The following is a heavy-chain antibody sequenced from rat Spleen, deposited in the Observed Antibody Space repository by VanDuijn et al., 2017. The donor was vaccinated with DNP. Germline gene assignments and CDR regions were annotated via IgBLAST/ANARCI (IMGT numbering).Heavy chain of an antibody. CDR3: ARRYGGYSGYAMDA. J-gene: IGHJ4*01. Sequence: QVQLQQSGAELAKPGSSVKISCKASGYTFTSYYLSWIKQTTGQGLEYIGYINTGSEITYYNEKFKGKATLTVDKSSSTAFMQLSSLTPDDSAVYYCARRYGGYSGYAMDAWGQGTSVTVSS. CDR2: INTGSEIT. D-gene: IGHD1-11*01. V-gene: IGHV1-43*01. CDR1: GYTFTSYY.